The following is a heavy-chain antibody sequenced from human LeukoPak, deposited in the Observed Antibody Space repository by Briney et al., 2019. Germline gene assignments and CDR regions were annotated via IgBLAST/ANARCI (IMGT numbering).Heavy chain of an antibody. CDR2: IWYDGSNK. CDR1: GFTFDDYA. Sequence: GGSLRLSCAASGFTFDDYAMHWVRQAPGKGLEWVAVIWYDGSNKYYADSVKGRFTISRDNSKNTLYLQMNSLRAEDTAVYYCVRERLGELSLVDYWGQGTLVTVSS. V-gene: IGHV3-33*08. J-gene: IGHJ4*02. D-gene: IGHD3-16*02. CDR3: VRERLGELSLVDY.